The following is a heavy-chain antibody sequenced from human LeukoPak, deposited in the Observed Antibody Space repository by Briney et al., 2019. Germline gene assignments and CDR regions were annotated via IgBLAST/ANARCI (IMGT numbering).Heavy chain of an antibody. CDR1: GYNFSNYW. D-gene: IGHD6-13*01. CDR3: ARRANGMAAPFDS. Sequence: GESLKISCEASGYNFSNYWINWVRQKPGKGLQGMGIIYLGDSDTRYGPSFQGHVTISADRSANTAYLQWSRLEASDTAKYFCARRANGMAAPFDSWAQGTLVTVSS. V-gene: IGHV5-51*01. CDR2: IYLGDSDT. J-gene: IGHJ4*02.